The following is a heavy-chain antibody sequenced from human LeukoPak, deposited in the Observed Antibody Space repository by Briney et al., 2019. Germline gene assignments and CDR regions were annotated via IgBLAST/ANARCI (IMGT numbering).Heavy chain of an antibody. Sequence: RTSETLSLTCIVSGVSISSYYWSWIRQPPGKGLEWIGYIYYSGSTNYNPSLKSRVTISVDTSKNQFSLKLSSVTAADTAVYYCARGLMMAVAGRGEFHYWGQGTLVTVSS. CDR3: ARGLMMAVAGRGEFHY. CDR1: GVSISSYY. D-gene: IGHD6-13*01. CDR2: IYYSGST. J-gene: IGHJ4*02. V-gene: IGHV4-59*01.